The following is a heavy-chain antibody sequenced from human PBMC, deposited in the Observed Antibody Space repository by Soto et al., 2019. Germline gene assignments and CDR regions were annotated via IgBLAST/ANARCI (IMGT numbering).Heavy chain of an antibody. V-gene: IGHV3-30-3*01. D-gene: IGHD5-12*01. CDR2: ISYDGSNK. Sequence: GGSLRLSCAASGFTFSSYAMHWVRQAPGKGLEWVAVISYDGSNKYYADSVKGRFTISRDNSKNTLYLQMNSLRAEDTAVYYCARVDIGVRWLQPYYYGMDVWGQGTTVTVS. CDR1: GFTFSSYA. CDR3: ARVDIGVRWLQPYYYGMDV. J-gene: IGHJ6*02.